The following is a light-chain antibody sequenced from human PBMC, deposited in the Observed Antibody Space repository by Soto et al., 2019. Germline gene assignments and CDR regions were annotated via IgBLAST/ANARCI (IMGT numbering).Light chain of an antibody. V-gene: IGKV4-1*01. CDR3: LQSYSSPWT. CDR1: QTVLYGSNNKNY. Sequence: DIVMTQSPGSLAVSLGETATINCKSSQTVLYGSNNKNYLAWYQQKPRQPPRLLISWASTRESGVPDRFSGSGSETDFTLTISSLQAEDVAVYYCLQSYSSPWTFGQGTTVEIK. J-gene: IGKJ1*01. CDR2: WAS.